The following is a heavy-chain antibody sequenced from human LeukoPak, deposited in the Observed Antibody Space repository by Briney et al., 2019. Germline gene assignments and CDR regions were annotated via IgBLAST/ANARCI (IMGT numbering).Heavy chain of an antibody. D-gene: IGHD3-10*01. CDR2: ISYDGSYT. CDR1: RFTFSTYG. Sequence: GRSLRLSCAASRFTFSTYGMHWVRQAPGKGLEWVAVISYDGSYTYYADSVKGRFTISRDSSKNTLYLQMNSLRVEDTAVYYCARGFSGSGSYSVYWGQGTLVTVSS. J-gene: IGHJ4*02. CDR3: ARGFSGSGSYSVY. V-gene: IGHV3-30*03.